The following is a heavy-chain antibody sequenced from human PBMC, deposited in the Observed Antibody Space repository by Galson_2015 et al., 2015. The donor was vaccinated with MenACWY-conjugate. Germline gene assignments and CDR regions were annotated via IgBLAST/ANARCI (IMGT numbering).Heavy chain of an antibody. CDR1: GDSVSSNNAA. CDR2: TYCRSKWYN. J-gene: IGHJ3*01. V-gene: IGHV6-1*01. Sequence: CAISGDSVSSNNAAWTWIRQSPSRGLEWLGRTYCRSKWYNDYAFSLKSRITVNPDTSKNQFSLQLNSVTPEDTAVYYCARWGPSHTAYRPSTDQINDAFDVWGQGTMVTVSS. CDR3: ARWGPSHTAYRPSTDQINDAFDV. D-gene: IGHD2-21*01.